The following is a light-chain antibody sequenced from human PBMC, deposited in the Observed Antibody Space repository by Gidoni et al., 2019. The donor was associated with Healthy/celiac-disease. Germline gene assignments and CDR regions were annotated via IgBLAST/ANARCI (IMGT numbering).Light chain of an antibody. V-gene: IGKV1-33*01. CDR1: QDISNY. CDR3: QQYDNLSLT. Sequence: DIQMTQSPSSLSASVGDRVTITFQASQDISNYLNWYQQKPGKAPKLLIYDASNLETGVPSRFSGSGSGTDFTFTISSLQPEDIATYYCQQYDNLSLTFXGXTKVEIK. J-gene: IGKJ4*01. CDR2: DAS.